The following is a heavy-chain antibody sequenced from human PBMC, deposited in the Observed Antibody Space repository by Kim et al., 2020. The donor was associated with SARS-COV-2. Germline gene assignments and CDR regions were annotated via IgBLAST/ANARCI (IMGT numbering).Heavy chain of an antibody. CDR1: GFTFSSYA. D-gene: IGHD4-17*01. Sequence: GGSLRLSCAASGFTFSSYAMSWVRQAPGKGLEWVSAISGSGGSTYYADSVKGRFTISRDNSKNMLYLQMNSLRAEDTAVYYCAKIPETRTTVTTFLPYYFDYWGQGTLVTVSS. CDR3: AKIPETRTTVTTFLPYYFDY. J-gene: IGHJ4*02. CDR2: ISGSGGST. V-gene: IGHV3-23*01.